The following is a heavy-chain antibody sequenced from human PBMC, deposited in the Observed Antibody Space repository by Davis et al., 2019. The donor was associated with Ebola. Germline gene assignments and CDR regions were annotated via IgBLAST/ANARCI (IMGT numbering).Heavy chain of an antibody. CDR3: ARRRIVVVPAAIPRYYYYMDV. CDR1: GYSFTSYW. D-gene: IGHD2-2*02. J-gene: IGHJ6*03. Sequence: GESLKISCKGSGYSFTSYWISWVRQMPGKGLEWMGRIDPSDSYTNYSPSFQGHVTISADKSISTAYLQWSSLKASDTAMYYCARRRIVVVPAAIPRYYYYMDVWGKGTTVTVSS. CDR2: IDPSDSYT. V-gene: IGHV5-10-1*01.